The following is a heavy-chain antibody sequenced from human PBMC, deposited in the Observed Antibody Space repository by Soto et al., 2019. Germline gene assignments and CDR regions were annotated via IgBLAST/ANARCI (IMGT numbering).Heavy chain of an antibody. V-gene: IGHV1-3*05. J-gene: IGHJ4*02. D-gene: IGHD2-15*01. CDR2: INAGNGNT. CDR3: ARGTVVTHFDY. Sequence: QVHLVQSGAEEKKPGASVKVSCKASGYTFTSYAMHWVRQAPGQRLEWMGWINAGNGNTKYSQKFQGRVTITRDTSASTVYMELSSLRSEDTAVYYCARGTVVTHFDYWGQGTLVTVSS. CDR1: GYTFTSYA.